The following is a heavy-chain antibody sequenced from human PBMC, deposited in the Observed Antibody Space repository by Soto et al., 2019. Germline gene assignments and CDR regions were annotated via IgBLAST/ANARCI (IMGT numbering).Heavy chain of an antibody. J-gene: IGHJ6*02. CDR2: IYYSGST. Sequence: SETLSLTWTVSGGSISSSSYYWGWIRQPPGKGLEWIGSIYYSGSTYYNPSLKSRVTISVDTSKNQFSLKLSSVTAADTAVYYCARQGVTTGDYYGMDVWGQGTTVTVSS. V-gene: IGHV4-39*01. CDR3: ARQGVTTGDYYGMDV. CDR1: GGSISSSSYY. D-gene: IGHD4-17*01.